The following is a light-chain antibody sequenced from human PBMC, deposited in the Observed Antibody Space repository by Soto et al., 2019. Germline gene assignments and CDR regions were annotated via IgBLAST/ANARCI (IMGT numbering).Light chain of an antibody. Sequence: DIQMTQSPSTLSASVGDRVTITCRASQSISDWLAWYQQKPGKAPKLLIYDASGLESGVPSRFSGSGSGTEFTLTISRLEPEDFAVYYCQQYGSSPATFGQGTKVDIK. J-gene: IGKJ1*01. CDR2: DAS. V-gene: IGKV1-5*01. CDR3: QQYGSSPAT. CDR1: QSISDW.